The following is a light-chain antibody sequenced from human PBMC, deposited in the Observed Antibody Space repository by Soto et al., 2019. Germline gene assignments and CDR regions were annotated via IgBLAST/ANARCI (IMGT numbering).Light chain of an antibody. J-gene: IGLJ3*02. Sequence: QSVLTQPPSASGSPGQRVTVSCSGSSSNIGRNTVNWYQQLPGTDPKLLIYSNDQRPSGVPDRFSGSKSGTSASLAISGLQSEDEADYYCAAWGASLNGWVFGGGTKLTVL. CDR2: SND. CDR3: AAWGASLNGWV. V-gene: IGLV1-44*01. CDR1: SSNIGRNT.